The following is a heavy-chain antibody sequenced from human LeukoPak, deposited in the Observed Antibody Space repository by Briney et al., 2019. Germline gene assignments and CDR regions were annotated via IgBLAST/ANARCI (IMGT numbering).Heavy chain of an antibody. CDR2: VRSDGSDT. D-gene: IGHD4-23*01. CDR3: ARDRGKDFLDN. Sequence: GGSLRLSCATSGLTFTNHGFHWVRQAAGKGLEWVAFVRSDGSDTHHANSVKGRFSISRDNSKNTVYLQMNSLRADDTALYYCARDRGKDFLDNWGQGTQVTVSS. CDR1: GLTFTNHG. V-gene: IGHV3-30*02. J-gene: IGHJ4*02.